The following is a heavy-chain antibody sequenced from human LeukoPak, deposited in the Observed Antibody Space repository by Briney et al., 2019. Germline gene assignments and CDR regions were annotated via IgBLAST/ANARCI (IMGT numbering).Heavy chain of an antibody. CDR2: INHSGST. V-gene: IGHV4-34*01. D-gene: IGHD3-3*01. J-gene: IGHJ5*02. CDR3: ASSTIFGVVANWFDP. Sequence: PETLSLTCAVYGGSLSGFCWSWVRQPPGEGLGWVGEINHSGSTNYNTARNSRVTISVDTSKHQSSLTLSSVAAAVTAVYYCASSTIFGVVANWFDPWGQGTLVTVSS. CDR1: GGSLSGFC.